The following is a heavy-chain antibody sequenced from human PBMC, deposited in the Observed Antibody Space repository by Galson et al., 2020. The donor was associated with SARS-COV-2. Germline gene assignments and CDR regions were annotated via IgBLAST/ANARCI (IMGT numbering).Heavy chain of an antibody. J-gene: IGHJ6*02. Sequence: SGPTLVKPKHTLTLTCTFSGFSLSTSGMCVSWIRQPPGKALEWLALIDWDDDKYYSTSLKTRLTISKDTSKNQVVLTMTNMDPVDTATYYCARIYYGPYYYYYGMYVWGQGTTVTVSS. CDR1: GFSLSTSGMC. CDR3: ARIYYGPYYYYYGMYV. D-gene: IGHD3-10*01. CDR2: IDWDDDK. V-gene: IGHV2-70*01.